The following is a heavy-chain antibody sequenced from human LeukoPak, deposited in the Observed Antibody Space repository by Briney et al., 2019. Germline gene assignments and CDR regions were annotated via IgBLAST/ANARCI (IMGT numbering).Heavy chain of an antibody. Sequence: SETLSLTCAVYGGSFSGYYWSWIRQPPGKGLEWIGEINHSGSTNYNPSLKSRVTISVDTSKNQFSLKLSSVTAADTAVYYCARRTVIRTYYDILTGYKNWFDPWGQGTLVTVSS. J-gene: IGHJ5*02. CDR2: INHSGST. D-gene: IGHD3-9*01. CDR3: ARRTVIRTYYDILTGYKNWFDP. CDR1: GGSFSGYY. V-gene: IGHV4-34*01.